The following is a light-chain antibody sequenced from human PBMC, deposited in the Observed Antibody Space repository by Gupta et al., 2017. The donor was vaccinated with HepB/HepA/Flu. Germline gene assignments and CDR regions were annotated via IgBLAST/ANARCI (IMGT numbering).Light chain of an antibody. CDR3: QQYYTAPRT. V-gene: IGKV4-1*01. CDR1: QSVFYGSTNMTY. Sequence: DIVMTQSPDSLAVSLGARATINCKSSQSVFYGSTNMTYLAWYQQKPGQPPQLLIYWASTRKSGVPDRFTGSGSGTDFALTISSLQAEDVAVYYCQQYYTAPRTFGQGTKVEIK. CDR2: WAS. J-gene: IGKJ1*01.